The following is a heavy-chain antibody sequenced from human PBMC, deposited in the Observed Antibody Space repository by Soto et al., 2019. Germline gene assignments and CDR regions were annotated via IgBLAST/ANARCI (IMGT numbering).Heavy chain of an antibody. Sequence: EVLLVESGGGLVQPGGSLKLSCAASGFVFKDSSIHWVRQASGKGLEWVGRIRDRAYNYALAYAASVKGWFTISRDAQSNTAFLHMNRLKTEDTAIYYCTSLISAALDYWGQGTRVTVSS. J-gene: IGHJ4*02. V-gene: IGHV3-73*01. D-gene: IGHD6-13*01. CDR1: GFVFKDSS. CDR3: TSLISAALDY. CDR2: IRDRAYNYAL.